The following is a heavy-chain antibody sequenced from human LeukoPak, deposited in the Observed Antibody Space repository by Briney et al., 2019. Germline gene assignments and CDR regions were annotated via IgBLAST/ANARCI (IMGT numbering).Heavy chain of an antibody. CDR2: INPNSGGT. Sequence: ASVKVSCKPSGYSFTGHYIHWVRQAPGQGLEWMGWINPNSGGTNYAQQFQGRATMTRDTSISTAYMEVSRLRSDDTAVYYCASRGRSGSYYYFDYWGQGTLVTVSS. J-gene: IGHJ4*02. D-gene: IGHD1-26*01. V-gene: IGHV1-2*02. CDR3: ASRGRSGSYYYFDY. CDR1: GYSFTGHY.